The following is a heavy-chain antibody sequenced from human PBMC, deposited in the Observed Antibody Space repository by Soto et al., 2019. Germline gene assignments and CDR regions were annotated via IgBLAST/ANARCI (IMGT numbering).Heavy chain of an antibody. CDR1: GFTFISHG. CDR2: ISYDGRNT. J-gene: IGHJ5*02. Sequence: PGGSLRLSCAAPGFTFISHGMHWVRQPPGKGLEWLSVISYDGRNTYYSDSVEGRFTISRDNSKSTVYLQMDSLRHEDTAVYYCAGSEPSGYAYVGGNHRYTYNRFEPWGQGTPVTVSS. D-gene: IGHD3-16*01. CDR3: AGSEPSGYAYVGGNHRYTYNRFEP. V-gene: IGHV3-30*04.